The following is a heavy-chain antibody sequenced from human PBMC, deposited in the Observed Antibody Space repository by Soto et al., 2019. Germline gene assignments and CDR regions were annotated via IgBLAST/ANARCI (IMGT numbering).Heavy chain of an antibody. CDR1: GFTFRNYG. CDR2: IQYDGSKK. J-gene: IGHJ5*01. Sequence: GGSLRLSCEASGFTFRNYGMLWVRQTPVKGLEWVAGIQYDGSKKYYAESVKGRFTISRDNSKNTLYLEIDSLRAEDTAVYYCAKDLEVVGANRWGYDSWGQGTLVTVSS. D-gene: IGHD1-26*01. V-gene: IGHV3-30*02. CDR3: AKDLEVVGANRWGYDS.